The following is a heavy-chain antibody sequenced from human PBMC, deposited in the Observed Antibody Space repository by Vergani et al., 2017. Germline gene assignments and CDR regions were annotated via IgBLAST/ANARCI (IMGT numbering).Heavy chain of an antibody. D-gene: IGHD5-12*01. Sequence: EVQLVESGGGLVQPGGSLRLSCAASGFTFSSYSMNWVRQAPGKGLEWVSSISSSSSYIYYADSVKGRFTISRDNAKNSLYLQMNSLRAEDTAVYYCARDGGYSGYEEKRVLDYWGQGTLVTVSS. CDR2: ISSSSSYI. CDR1: GFTFSSYS. V-gene: IGHV3-21*01. J-gene: IGHJ4*02. CDR3: ARDGGYSGYEEKRVLDY.